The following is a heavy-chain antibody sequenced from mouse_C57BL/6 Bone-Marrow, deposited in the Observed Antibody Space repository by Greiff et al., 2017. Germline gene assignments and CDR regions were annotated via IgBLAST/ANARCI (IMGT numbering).Heavy chain of an antibody. CDR3: SSVIYECYLDY. V-gene: IGHV14-4*01. J-gene: IGHJ2*01. D-gene: IGHD1-3*01. Sequence: EVQLQQSGAELVRPGASVKLSCTASGFNIKDDYMHWVKQRPEQGLEWIGWIDPENGDTEYASKFKGKATITADTSSNTAYLQLSSLTSEDAAVSSCSSVIYECYLDYWGQGTTLTVSS. CDR1: GFNIKDDY. CDR2: IDPENGDT.